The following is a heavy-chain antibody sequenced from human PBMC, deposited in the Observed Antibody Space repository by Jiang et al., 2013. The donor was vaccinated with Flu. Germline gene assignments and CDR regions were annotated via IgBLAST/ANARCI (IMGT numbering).Heavy chain of an antibody. Sequence: QTLSLTCDISGDSVSSNSAAWNWIRQSPSRGLEWLGRTYHRRSRWYTDYAVSVKGRLSINADTSKNQFSLQLNSVTPEDTAVYYCARGAITLRIIDAFDIWGQGVRVTVSS. CDR2: TYHRRSRWYT. CDR3: ARGAITLRIIDAFDI. J-gene: IGHJ3*02. CDR1: GDSVSSNSAA. D-gene: IGHD3-22*01. V-gene: IGHV6-1*01.